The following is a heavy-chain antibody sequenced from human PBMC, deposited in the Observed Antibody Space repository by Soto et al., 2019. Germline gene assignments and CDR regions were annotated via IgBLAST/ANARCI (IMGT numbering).Heavy chain of an antibody. D-gene: IGHD5-18*01. J-gene: IGHJ5*02. CDR1: GASVSTGAYY. Sequence: SETLSLTCTVSGASVSTGAYYWGWVRQRPGRGLEWIGYVYESGYTYYNMSLKSRLTISLDRSNNQFSLGLTSVTAADTAVYYCVRALRYTGIVYHWYDPWGQGTLVPVSS. CDR2: VYESGYT. V-gene: IGHV4-31*03. CDR3: VRALRYTGIVYHWYDP.